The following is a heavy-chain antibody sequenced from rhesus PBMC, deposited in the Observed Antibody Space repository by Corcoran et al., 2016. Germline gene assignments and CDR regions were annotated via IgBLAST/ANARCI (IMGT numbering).Heavy chain of an antibody. D-gene: IGHD5-12*01. CDR3: ARPDVDTGHYFDY. V-gene: IGHV4-160*01. CDR1: GGSISSTY. J-gene: IGHJ4*01. CDR2: IRSGGST. Sequence: QVQLQQWGEGLVKPSETLSLTCAVYGGSISSTYWSWIRQPPGKGLGWIGRIRSGGSTNYNPSLKSRVTISIDTSKNQFSLRLSSVTAADTAVYYCARPDVDTGHYFDYWGQGVLVTVSS.